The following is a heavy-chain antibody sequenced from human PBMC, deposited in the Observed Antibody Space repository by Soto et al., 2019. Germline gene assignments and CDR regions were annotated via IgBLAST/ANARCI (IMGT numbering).Heavy chain of an antibody. J-gene: IGHJ4*02. CDR2: ISGSGGST. D-gene: IGHD1-26*01. CDR3: AKAGPSYRGSYYSYFDY. V-gene: IGHV3-23*01. CDR1: GFTFSSYA. Sequence: GGSLRLSCAASGFTFSSYAMSWVRQAPGKGLEWVSAISGSGGSTYYADSVKGRFTISRDNSKNTLYLQMNSLRAEDTAVYYCAKAGPSYRGSYYSYFDYWGQGTLVTVSS.